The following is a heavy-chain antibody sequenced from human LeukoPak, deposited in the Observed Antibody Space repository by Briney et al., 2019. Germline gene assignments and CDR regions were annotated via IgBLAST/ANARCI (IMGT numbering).Heavy chain of an antibody. CDR1: GFTFSNYA. V-gene: IGHV3-30*04. CDR3: ARGAHKRDDYGGFFDY. D-gene: IGHD4-23*01. Sequence: GGSLRLSCAASGFTFSNYAMHWVRQASGKGLEWVAVISYDGSKKDYADSEKGRFTISRDNSKNTLYLQMNSLRAEDTAIYYCARGAHKRDDYGGFFDYWGQGTLVTVSS. J-gene: IGHJ4*02. CDR2: ISYDGSKK.